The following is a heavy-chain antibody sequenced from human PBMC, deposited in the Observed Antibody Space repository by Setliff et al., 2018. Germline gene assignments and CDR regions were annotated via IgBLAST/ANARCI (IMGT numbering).Heavy chain of an antibody. J-gene: IGHJ3*02. D-gene: IGHD3-3*01. V-gene: IGHV1-46*03. CDR2: INPSGGLT. CDR1: GNRFTDYN. Sequence: ASVKVSCKASGNRFTDYNLHWVRQAPGQGLEWMGIINPSGGLTRYAQKFQGRVTMTRDTSTSTVYMEVSSLRSEDTAVYFCARDRFYNSWSGTSITAPHDAFDIWGQGTTVTVSS. CDR3: ARDRFYNSWSGTSITAPHDAFDI.